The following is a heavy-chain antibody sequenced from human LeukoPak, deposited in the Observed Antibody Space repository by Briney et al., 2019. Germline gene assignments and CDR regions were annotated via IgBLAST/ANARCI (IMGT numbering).Heavy chain of an antibody. Sequence: PGGSLRLSCAASGFTFSSYAMSWVRQAPGKGLEWVSAISGSGGSTYYADSVKGRFTISRDKSKDTLFMQMNSLRAEDTAVYYCARGYRSGWYYGLYFDYWGQGTLVTVSS. CDR3: ARGYRSGWYYGLYFDY. J-gene: IGHJ4*02. CDR2: ISGSGGST. CDR1: GFTFSSYA. V-gene: IGHV3-23*01. D-gene: IGHD6-19*01.